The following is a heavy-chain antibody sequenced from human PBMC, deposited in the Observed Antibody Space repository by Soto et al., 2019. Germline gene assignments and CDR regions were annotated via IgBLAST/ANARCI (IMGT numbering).Heavy chain of an antibody. CDR3: AREDRDRETGLVPAAIDGMDV. Sequence: QVQLVQSGAEVKKPGSSVKVSCKASGGTVSRYSITWVRQAPGHGLEWIGRIIPIFGIASYAQKFQGRVTITADESTSTAYMELSSLRSDDTAVYYCAREDRDRETGLVPAAIDGMDVW. D-gene: IGHD2-2*01. CDR1: GGTVSRYS. CDR2: IIPIFGIA. V-gene: IGHV1-69*08. J-gene: IGHJ6*01.